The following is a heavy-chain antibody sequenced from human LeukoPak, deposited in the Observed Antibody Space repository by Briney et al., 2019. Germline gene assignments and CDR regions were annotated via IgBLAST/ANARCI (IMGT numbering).Heavy chain of an antibody. CDR1: GFTFDDYA. D-gene: IGHD1-20*01. CDR2: ISWNSGSI. Sequence: GRSLRLSCAASGFTFDDYAMHWVRQAPGKGLEWVSGISWNSGSIGYADSVKGRFTISRDNAKNSLYLQMNSLRAEDTALHYCAKGSGYNNWNDEAFDIWGQGTMVTVSS. V-gene: IGHV3-9*01. J-gene: IGHJ3*02. CDR3: AKGSGYNNWNDEAFDI.